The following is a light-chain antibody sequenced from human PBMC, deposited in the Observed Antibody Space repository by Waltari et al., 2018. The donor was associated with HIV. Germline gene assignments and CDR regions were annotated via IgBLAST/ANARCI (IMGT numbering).Light chain of an antibody. Sequence: EIVLTQSPPILSVSLGETATLSCRASPSVQEFLAWYQRRPGQAPRLVVYDASKRAAGVPARFSGSGFGTDFTLTISGLEPEDVALYYCQHRTTWPPTFGGGTRVEIE. J-gene: IGKJ4*01. CDR1: PSVQEF. CDR2: DAS. V-gene: IGKV3-11*01. CDR3: QHRTTWPPT.